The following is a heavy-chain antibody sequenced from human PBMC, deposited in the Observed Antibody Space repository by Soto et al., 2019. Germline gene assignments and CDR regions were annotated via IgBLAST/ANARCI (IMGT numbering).Heavy chain of an antibody. J-gene: IGHJ6*02. CDR3: ARQDYYYGMDV. CDR1: GCSTSSYLYW. V-gene: IGHV4-61*05. Sequence: SETLSLTCTVSGCSTSSYLYWWVWVRQPPGKGLEGIGYIYYSGSTNYTPSLKSRVTISVDTSKNQFSLKLSSVTAADTAVYYCARQDYYYGMDVWGQGTTVTVSS. CDR2: IYYSGST.